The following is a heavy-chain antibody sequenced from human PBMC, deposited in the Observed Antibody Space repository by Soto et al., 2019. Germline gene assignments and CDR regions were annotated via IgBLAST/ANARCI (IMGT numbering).Heavy chain of an antibody. J-gene: IGHJ4*02. D-gene: IGHD1-26*01. CDR1: GFTFSSYG. Sequence: QVQLVESGGGVVQPGRSLRLSCAASGFTFSSYGMHCVRQAPGKGLEWVAVISHDGSNKYYADSVKGRFTISRDNSKNTLYLQMNSLRAEDTAVYYCANQWEPRHWGQGTLVTVSS. CDR3: ANQWEPRH. V-gene: IGHV3-30*18. CDR2: ISHDGSNK.